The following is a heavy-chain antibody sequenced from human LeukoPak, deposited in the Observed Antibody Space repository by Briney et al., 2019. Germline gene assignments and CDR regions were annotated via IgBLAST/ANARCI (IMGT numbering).Heavy chain of an antibody. Sequence: PSETLSLTCTVSGGSISSYYWSWIRQPPGKGLEWIGYIYYSGSTNYNPSLKGRVTISVDTSKNQFSLKLSSVTAADTAVYYCASRPQWLRYNWFDPWGQGTLVTVSS. CDR3: ASRPQWLRYNWFDP. J-gene: IGHJ5*02. D-gene: IGHD5-12*01. CDR2: IYYSGST. V-gene: IGHV4-59*12. CDR1: GGSISSYY.